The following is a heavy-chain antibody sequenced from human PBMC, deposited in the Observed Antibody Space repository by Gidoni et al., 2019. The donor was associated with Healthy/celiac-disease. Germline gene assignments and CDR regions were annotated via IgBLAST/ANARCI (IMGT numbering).Heavy chain of an antibody. CDR1: GYTFTGYY. V-gene: IGHV1-2*02. CDR2: INPNSGGT. J-gene: IGHJ6*04. CDR3: AITGFITMVSGGMDV. D-gene: IGHD3-10*01. Sequence: QVQLVQSGAEVKKPGASVKVSCKASGYTFTGYYMHWVRQAPGQGLEWMGWINPNSGGTNYAQKFQGRVTMTRDTSISTAYMELSRLRSDDTAVYYCAITGFITMVSGGMDVWGKGTTVTVSS.